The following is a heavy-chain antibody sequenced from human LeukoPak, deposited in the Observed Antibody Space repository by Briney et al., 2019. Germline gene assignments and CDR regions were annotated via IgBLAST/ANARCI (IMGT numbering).Heavy chain of an antibody. J-gene: IGHJ4*02. CDR2: IDSSSRTI. D-gene: IGHD4-17*01. Sequence: GGSLRLSCAASGFTLSSYSMNWVRQAPGKGLEWISFIDSSSRTIFYAESVKGRFTISRDNSKNTLYLQMNSLRAEDTAVYYCARAYDYDQYYFDYWGQGTLVTVSS. CDR3: ARAYDYDQYYFDY. CDR1: GFTLSSYS. V-gene: IGHV3-48*01.